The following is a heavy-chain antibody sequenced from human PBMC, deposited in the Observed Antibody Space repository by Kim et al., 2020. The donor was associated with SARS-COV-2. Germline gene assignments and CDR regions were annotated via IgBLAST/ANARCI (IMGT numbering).Heavy chain of an antibody. V-gene: IGHV6-1*01. J-gene: IGHJ4*02. CDR3: ARRGGGGSGIGFDY. Sequence: YAVSVKSRITINPATSKNQFSLQLNSVTPEDTAVYYCARRGGGGSGIGFDYWGQGTLVTVSS. D-gene: IGHD3-10*01.